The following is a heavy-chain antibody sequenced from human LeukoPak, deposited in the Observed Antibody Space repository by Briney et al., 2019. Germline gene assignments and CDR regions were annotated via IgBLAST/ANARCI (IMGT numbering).Heavy chain of an antibody. Sequence: PSETLSLTCAVYGWSFNDYYWNWIRQPPGKGLEWVGEINARGDTNFNPSLKSRVPISDDTSKSQFSLTLTSMIAADTAVYYCARGQVPAARGYNWFDPWGQGTLVTVSS. CDR3: ARGQVPAARGYNWFDP. CDR2: INARGDT. D-gene: IGHD2-2*01. J-gene: IGHJ5*02. CDR1: GWSFNDYY. V-gene: IGHV4-34*01.